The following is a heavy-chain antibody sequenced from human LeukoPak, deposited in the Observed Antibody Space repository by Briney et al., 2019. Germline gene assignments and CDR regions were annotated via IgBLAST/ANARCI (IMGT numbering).Heavy chain of an antibody. CDR3: TKRRVERDNLVPFDY. J-gene: IGHJ4*02. V-gene: IGHV3-43D*03. Sequence: GGSLRHSCAASGLTLDDYAMHWLRQAPGKGLEWVSLIPWDGDNTYYADSVKGRFTISRDNSKNSLYLQMNSLRAEDSALYYCTKRRVERDNLVPFDYWRQGTVVAVSS. CDR2: IPWDGDNT. D-gene: IGHD1-1*01. CDR1: GLTLDDYA.